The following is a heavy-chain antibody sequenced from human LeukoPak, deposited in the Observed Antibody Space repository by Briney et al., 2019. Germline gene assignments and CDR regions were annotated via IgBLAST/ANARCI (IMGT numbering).Heavy chain of an antibody. CDR1: GYTFTSYY. V-gene: IGHV1-2*02. J-gene: IGHJ6*03. CDR3: ARGRGYYYYYYMDV. Sequence: ASVKVSCKASGYTFTSYYMHWVRQAPGQGLEWMGWINPNSGGTNYAQKFQGRVTMAGDTSISTAYTELSRLRSDDTAVYYCARGRGYYYYYYMDVWGKGTTVTASS. CDR2: INPNSGGT.